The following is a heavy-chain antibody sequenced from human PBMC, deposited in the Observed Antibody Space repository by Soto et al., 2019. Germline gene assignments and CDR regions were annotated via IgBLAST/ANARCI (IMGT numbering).Heavy chain of an antibody. Sequence: SETLSLTCTVSGGSLNSYRLTWIRQSPGKGLEWIGYVSSTGSTNYNPSLKSRVILSLDTSTSEVSLSLTSVTAADAAVYFCARFSPPRKSYDSNPGWFDPWGQGIMVTVSS. J-gene: IGHJ5*02. D-gene: IGHD3-22*01. V-gene: IGHV4-59*01. CDR3: ARFSPPRKSYDSNPGWFDP. CDR2: VSSTGST. CDR1: GGSLNSYR.